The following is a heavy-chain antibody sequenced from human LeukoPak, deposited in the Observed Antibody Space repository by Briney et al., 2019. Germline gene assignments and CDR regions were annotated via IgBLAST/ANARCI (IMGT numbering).Heavy chain of an antibody. D-gene: IGHD1-26*01. CDR1: GFSFSDYY. Sequence: GGSLRLSCAASGFSFSDYYMTWIRQAPGKGLEWVSYISISGTTIYYADSVKGRFTISRDNAKNSLYLQLNSLRAEDTAVYYCARDFSARYSGSYGGYWGQGTLVTVSS. CDR2: ISISGTTI. J-gene: IGHJ4*02. CDR3: ARDFSARYSGSYGGY. V-gene: IGHV3-11*04.